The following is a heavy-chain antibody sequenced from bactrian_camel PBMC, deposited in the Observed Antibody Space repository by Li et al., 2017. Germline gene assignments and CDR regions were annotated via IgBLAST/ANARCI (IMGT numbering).Heavy chain of an antibody. D-gene: IGHD6*01. CDR3: AVLSQFNHCRGVVVGIWQQYAS. J-gene: IGHJ4*01. Sequence: HVQLVESGGGSVQAGGSLKRSCAASGYVYSMYCMAWFRQAPGKEREGVAHIDSDGKWYAESPKGRSTISTDDANYTLDLQLDSLQPEDTAMYYCAVLSQFNHCRGVVVGIWQQYASWGQGTQVTVS. CDR2: IDSDGK. CDR1: GYVYSMYC. V-gene: IGHV3S55*01.